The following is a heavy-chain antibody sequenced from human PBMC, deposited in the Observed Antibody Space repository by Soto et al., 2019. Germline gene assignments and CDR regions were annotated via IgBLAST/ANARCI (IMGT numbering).Heavy chain of an antibody. Sequence: EVQLVESGGGLVQPGGSLRLSCAASGFTFSKYWVSWVRQAPGKGLEWLADIKQDGSTKYFLDSVKGRFTISRDNAENSLSLQMNSLRAEDTAVYYCERDSDDYGDYGWYFDLWGRGTLVTVSS. CDR3: ERDSDDYGDYGWYFDL. CDR1: GFTFSKYW. D-gene: IGHD4-17*01. J-gene: IGHJ2*01. CDR2: IKQDGSTK. V-gene: IGHV3-7*01.